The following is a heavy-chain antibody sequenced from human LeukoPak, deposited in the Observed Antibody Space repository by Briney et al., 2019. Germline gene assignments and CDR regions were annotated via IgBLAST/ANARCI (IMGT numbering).Heavy chain of an antibody. V-gene: IGHV4-59*01. CDR3: ARADSSGYPYYFDY. CDR2: IYYSGST. D-gene: IGHD3-22*01. J-gene: IGHJ4*02. CDR1: GGSISSYY. Sequence: SETLSLTCTVSGGSISSYYWSWLRQPPGKGLEWIGYIYYSGSTNYNPSLKSRVTISVDTSKNQFSLKLSSVTAADTAVYYCARADSSGYPYYFDYWGQGTLVTVSS.